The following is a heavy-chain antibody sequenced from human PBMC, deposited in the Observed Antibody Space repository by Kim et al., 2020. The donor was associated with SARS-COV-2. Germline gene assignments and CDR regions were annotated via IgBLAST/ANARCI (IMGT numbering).Heavy chain of an antibody. CDR1: GLPFSIQW. CDR3: ASLHYYGMNF. J-gene: IGHJ6*02. CDR2: INDGGSGR. D-gene: IGHD4-4*01. Sequence: GGSLRLSCATSGLPFSIQWMSWVRQAPGKGLEWVANINDGGSGRYYLDSVEGRFTVSRDNDKHSVYLQMNTLRAEDTAMYYCASLHYYGMNFWGQGTTVIVSS. V-gene: IGHV3-7*01.